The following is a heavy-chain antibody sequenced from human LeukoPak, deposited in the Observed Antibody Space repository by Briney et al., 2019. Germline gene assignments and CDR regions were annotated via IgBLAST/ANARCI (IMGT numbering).Heavy chain of an antibody. CDR3: AGGDMTTVQDWFDP. CDR2: IYTSGST. Sequence: PSQTLSLTCTVSGGSISSGSYYWSWIRQPAGKGLEWIGRIYTSGSTNYNPSLKSRVTISVDTSKNQFSLKLSSLTAADTAVYYCAGGDMTTVQDWFDPWGQGTLVTVSS. D-gene: IGHD4-17*01. J-gene: IGHJ5*02. CDR1: GGSISSGSYY. V-gene: IGHV4-61*02.